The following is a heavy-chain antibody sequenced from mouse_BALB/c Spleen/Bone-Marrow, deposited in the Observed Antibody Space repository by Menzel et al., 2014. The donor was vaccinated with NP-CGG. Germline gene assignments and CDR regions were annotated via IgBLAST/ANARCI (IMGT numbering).Heavy chain of an antibody. Sequence: VKLLESGPGLVSPSQSLSITCTVSGFSLTSYGVHWVRQPPGKGLEWLGVIRAGGSTNYNSALMSRLSISKDNSKSQVFLKMNSLQTDDTAMYYCARDRSYYGMDYWGQGTSVTFSS. CDR2: IRAGGST. V-gene: IGHV2-9*02. CDR3: ARDRSYYGMDY. J-gene: IGHJ4*01. CDR1: GFSLTSYG.